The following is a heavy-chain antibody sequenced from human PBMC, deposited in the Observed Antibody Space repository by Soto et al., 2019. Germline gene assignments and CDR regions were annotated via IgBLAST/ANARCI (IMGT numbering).Heavy chain of an antibody. CDR1: GFTFNTYA. J-gene: IGHJ4*02. D-gene: IGHD3-16*01. Sequence: GSLTLSWAASGFTFNTYAMSWVPQAPGKGLEWVSAISGSAGSTYYADSVKGRFTISRDNSKNTLYLQMNSLRAEDTAVFYCTKDLWPYLPAGGEFDSWGQGSLVTVSS. V-gene: IGHV3-23*01. CDR2: ISGSAGST. CDR3: TKDLWPYLPAGGEFDS.